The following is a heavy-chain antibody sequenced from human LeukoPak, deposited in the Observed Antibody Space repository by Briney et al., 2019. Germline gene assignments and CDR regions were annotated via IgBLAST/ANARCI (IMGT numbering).Heavy chain of an antibody. CDR1: GFTFSSYA. Sequence: AGGSLRLSCAASGFTFSSYAMSWARPAAGKGLEWVSAISCSGGSTYYADSVKGRFTISRDNSKNTLYLQMNSLRAEDTAVYYCAKSLPRYYYYGMDVWGQGTTVTVSS. CDR3: AKSLPRYYYYGMDV. CDR2: ISCSGGST. J-gene: IGHJ6*02. V-gene: IGHV3-23*01.